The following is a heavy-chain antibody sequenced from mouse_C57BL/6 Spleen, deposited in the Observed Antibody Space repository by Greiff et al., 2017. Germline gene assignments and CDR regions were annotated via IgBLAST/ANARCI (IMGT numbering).Heavy chain of an antibody. CDR3: ATSNSASYYFDY. D-gene: IGHD3-1*01. V-gene: IGHV1-52*01. J-gene: IGHJ2*01. Sequence: QVQLQQPGAELVRPGSSVKLSCKASGYTITSYWMHWVKQRPKQGLEWIGKIDPSDSETHYNQKFKDKATLTVDKSSSTAYMQLSSLTSEDTAVYYCATSNSASYYFDYWGQGTTLTVSS. CDR2: IDPSDSET. CDR1: GYTITSYW.